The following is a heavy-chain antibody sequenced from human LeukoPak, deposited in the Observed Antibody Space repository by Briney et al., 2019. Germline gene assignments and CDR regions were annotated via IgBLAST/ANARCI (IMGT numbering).Heavy chain of an antibody. Sequence: ASVKVSCKASGGTFSSCAISWVRQAPGQGLEWMGRIIPIFGTANYAQKFQGRVTITTDESTSTAYMELSSLRSEDTAVYYCARDASHCGGDCFLYYFDYWGQGTLVTVSS. D-gene: IGHD2-21*02. J-gene: IGHJ4*02. V-gene: IGHV1-69*05. CDR1: GGTFSSCA. CDR3: ARDASHCGGDCFLYYFDY. CDR2: IIPIFGTA.